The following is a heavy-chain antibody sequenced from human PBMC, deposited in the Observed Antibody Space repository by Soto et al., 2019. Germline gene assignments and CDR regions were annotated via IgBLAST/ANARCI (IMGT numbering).Heavy chain of an antibody. CDR2: IYPGDSDI. CDR1: GYSFTIHW. CDR3: SRLGXYCSSPSCYTGYFYSGLDV. J-gene: IGHJ6*02. V-gene: IGHV5-51*01. D-gene: IGHD2-2*02. Sequence: GESLKISCKGSGYSFTIHWIAWVRQMPGKGLELMAIIYPGDSDIQYSPSFQGQVSVSADKSVSTAYLQWSSLEASDTAIYFCSRLGXYCSSPSCYTGYFYSGLDVWGQGTTVTVSS.